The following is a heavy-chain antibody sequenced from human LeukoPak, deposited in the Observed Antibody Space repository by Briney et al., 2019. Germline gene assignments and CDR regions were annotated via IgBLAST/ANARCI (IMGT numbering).Heavy chain of an antibody. D-gene: IGHD6-13*01. V-gene: IGHV3-74*01. CDR2: INSDGSST. CDR1: GFTFSSYA. J-gene: IGHJ3*02. CDR3: ASRYSSSWYDAFDI. Sequence: QTGGSLRLSCAASGFTFSSYAMSWVRQAPGKGLVWVSRINSDGSSTSYADSVKGRFTISRDNAKNTLYLQMNSLRAEDTAVYYCASRYSSSWYDAFDIWGQGTMVTVSS.